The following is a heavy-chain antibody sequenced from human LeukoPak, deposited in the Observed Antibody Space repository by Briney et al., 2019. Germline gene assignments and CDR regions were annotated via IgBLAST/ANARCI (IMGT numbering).Heavy chain of an antibody. CDR1: GGSISSYY. CDR3: ARLSSGHYYYYYMDV. D-gene: IGHD3-22*01. CDR2: IYTSGST. Sequence: TSETLSLTCTVSGGSISSYYWSWIRQPAGKGLEWIGRIYTSGSTNYNPSLKSRVTMSVDTSKNQFSLKLSSVTAADTAVYYCARLSSGHYYYYYMDVWGKGTTVTVSS. J-gene: IGHJ6*03. V-gene: IGHV4-4*07.